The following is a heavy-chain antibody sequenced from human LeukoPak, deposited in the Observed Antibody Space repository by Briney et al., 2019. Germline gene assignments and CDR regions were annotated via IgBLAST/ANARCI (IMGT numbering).Heavy chain of an antibody. CDR3: ARDPRLGTIFGVVTLPSAYMDV. CDR2: INPSGGST. V-gene: IGHV1-46*01. D-gene: IGHD3-3*01. Sequence: ASVKVSCKASGYTFTSYYMHWVRQAPGQGLEWMGIINPSGGSTSYAQKFQGRVTMTRDTSTSTVYMELSSLRSEDTAVYYCARDPRLGTIFGVVTLPSAYMDVWGKGTTVTVSS. CDR1: GYTFTSYY. J-gene: IGHJ6*03.